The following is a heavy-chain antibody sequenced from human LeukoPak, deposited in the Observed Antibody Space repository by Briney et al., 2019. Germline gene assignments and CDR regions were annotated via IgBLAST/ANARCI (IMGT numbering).Heavy chain of an antibody. CDR3: ASRSRGAPASYGMDV. Sequence: SVKVSCKASGATFSSFAFIWVRQAPGQGLEWMGRIVPILRVINYGQRFQDRITFSANKSTSTVYMEVSSLRSEDTAMYYCASRSRGAPASYGMDVWGQGTSVTVSS. V-gene: IGHV1-69*04. J-gene: IGHJ6*02. CDR1: GATFSSFA. CDR2: IVPILRVI. D-gene: IGHD6-6*01.